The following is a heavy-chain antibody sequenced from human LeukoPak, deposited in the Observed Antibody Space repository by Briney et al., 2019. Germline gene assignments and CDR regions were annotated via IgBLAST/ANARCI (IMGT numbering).Heavy chain of an antibody. CDR3: ARDRGVEQLVPPAYFDL. CDR1: GGIFSSYA. J-gene: IGHJ2*01. V-gene: IGHV1-69*13. CDR2: IIPIFGTA. Sequence: SVKVSCKASGGIFSSYAISWVRQAPGQGLEWMGGIIPIFGTANYAQKFQGRVTITADESTSTAYMELSSLRSEDTAVYYCARDRGVEQLVPPAYFDLWGRGTLVTVSS. D-gene: IGHD6-6*01.